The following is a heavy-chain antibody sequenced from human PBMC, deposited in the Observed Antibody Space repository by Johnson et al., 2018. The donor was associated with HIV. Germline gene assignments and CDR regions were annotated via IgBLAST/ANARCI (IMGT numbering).Heavy chain of an antibody. CDR1: GFTLSTYA. V-gene: IGHV3-30*03. D-gene: IGHD2-8*01. CDR3: ARDGNAGYCTNGVCYNDAFDI. CDR2: ISSDGSNK. J-gene: IGHJ3*02. Sequence: QVQLVESGGDMVQPGRSLRLSCVASGFTLSTYAMHWVRQAPGKGLEWVAVISSDGSNKYYADSVKGRFTISRDNFKNTLYLQMNSLRAEETAVYYCARDGNAGYCTNGVCYNDAFDIWGQGIMVTVSS.